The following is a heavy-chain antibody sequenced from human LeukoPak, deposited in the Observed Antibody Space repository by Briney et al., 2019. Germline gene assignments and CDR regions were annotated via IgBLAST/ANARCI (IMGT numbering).Heavy chain of an antibody. CDR2: ISGSSSYI. V-gene: IGHV3-21*01. Sequence: PGGSLRLSCAASGFTFNTYSMNWVRQAPGKGLEWVSSISGSSSYIYYADSVKGRFSISRDNAKNSLYLQMNSLRAEDTAVYYCARDLLGWELHYFDYWGQGTLVTVSS. D-gene: IGHD1-26*01. CDR1: GFTFNTYS. J-gene: IGHJ4*02. CDR3: ARDLLGWELHYFDY.